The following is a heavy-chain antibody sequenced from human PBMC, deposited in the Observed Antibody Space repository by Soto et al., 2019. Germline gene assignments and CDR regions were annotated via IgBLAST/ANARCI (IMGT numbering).Heavy chain of an antibody. CDR2: ISYDGDNK. D-gene: IGHD1-1*01. CDR1: GFTFSYHA. Sequence: QVQLVESGGGVVQPGRSLRLSCAASGFTFSYHALNWVRQAPGKGLEWVAGISYDGDNKYIAESVKGRFTISGDNSKNTVSLPMNSLRAEDTDMYFCARGTTTSAFSAMGVWGQGTTVTVSS. J-gene: IGHJ6*02. V-gene: IGHV3-30-3*01. CDR3: ARGTTTSAFSAMGV.